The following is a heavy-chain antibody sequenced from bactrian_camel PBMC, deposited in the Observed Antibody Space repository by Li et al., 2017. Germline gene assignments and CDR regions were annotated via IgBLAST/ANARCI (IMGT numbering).Heavy chain of an antibody. J-gene: IGHJ4*01. CDR2: ISQDGRI. V-gene: IGHV3S55*01. D-gene: IGHD6*01. CDR1: PYIFTRCG. Sequence: QVQLVESGGGSVQAGGSLKLSCAVSPYIFTRCGLGWYRQAPGNDCELVSSISQDGRIYYPDSLKGRFAVSQDNAKRLIYLQMNSLTPEDTAVYFCKARRGGSWICVTNDWGPGTQVTVS. CDR3: KARRGGSWICVTND.